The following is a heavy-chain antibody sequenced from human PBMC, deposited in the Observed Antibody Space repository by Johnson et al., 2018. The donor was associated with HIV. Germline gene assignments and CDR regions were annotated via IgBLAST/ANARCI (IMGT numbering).Heavy chain of an antibody. CDR1: GFAFADYG. D-gene: IGHD3-22*01. CDR3: ARDKPIVVVMKSDAFDI. V-gene: IGHV3-20*04. J-gene: IGHJ3*02. CDR2: INWNGGST. Sequence: EVQLVESGGVVVWPGGSLRLSCAASGFAFADYGMSWVRQAPGKGLEWVSGINWNGGSTGYADSVKGRFTIYRDNAKNSLYLQMNSLRAEDTAVYYCARDKPIVVVMKSDAFDIWGQGTMVTVSS.